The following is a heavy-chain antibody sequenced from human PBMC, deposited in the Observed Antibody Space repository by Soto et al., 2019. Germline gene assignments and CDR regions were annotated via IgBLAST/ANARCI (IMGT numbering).Heavy chain of an antibody. V-gene: IGHV1-2*04. CDR2: INPNSGGT. J-gene: IGHJ3*02. D-gene: IGHD3-3*01. CDR1: GYTFTGYY. Sequence: ASVKVSCKASGYTFTGYYMHWVRQAPGQGLEWMGWINPNSGGTNYAQKFQGWVTMTRDTSISTAYMELSRLRSDDTAVYYCARADTTTEIRFLEPIIWGQGTMVTVS. CDR3: ARADTTTEIRFLEPII.